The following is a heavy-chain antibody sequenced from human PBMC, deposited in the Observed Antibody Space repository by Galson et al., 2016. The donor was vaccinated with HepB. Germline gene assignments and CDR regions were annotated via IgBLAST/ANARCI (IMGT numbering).Heavy chain of an antibody. Sequence: LSLTCTVSGGSISSSSYYWGWIRQPPGQGLEWIGTIYYSGTTYYNPSLRSRVTISVDTSKNQFSLKLSSVTAADTAVYFCARRSARARFDYWGQGTLVTVSS. V-gene: IGHV4-39*01. CDR2: IYYSGTT. D-gene: IGHD3-10*01. CDR1: GGSISSSSYY. J-gene: IGHJ4*02. CDR3: ARRSARARFDY.